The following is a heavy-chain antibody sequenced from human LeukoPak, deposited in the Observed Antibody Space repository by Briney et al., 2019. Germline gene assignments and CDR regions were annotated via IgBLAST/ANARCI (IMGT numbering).Heavy chain of an antibody. CDR1: GFTFSSYS. CDR2: ISSSSTI. J-gene: IGHJ4*02. V-gene: IGHV3-48*02. CDR3: ARGDYVWGSYRYSLFDY. Sequence: PGGSLRLSCAASGFTFSSYSMNWVRQTPGKGLEWVSYISSSSTIYYADSVKGRFTISRDNAKNSLYLQMNSLRDEDTAVYYCARGDYVWGSYRYSLFDYWGQGTLVTVSS. D-gene: IGHD3-16*02.